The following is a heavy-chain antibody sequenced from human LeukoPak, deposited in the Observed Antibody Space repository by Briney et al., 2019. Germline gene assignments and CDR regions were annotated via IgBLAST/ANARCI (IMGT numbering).Heavy chain of an antibody. Sequence: PSETLSLTCTVSGGAFNSGEYYWGWIRQPPGGGLECIASIDDTGGTYYDPSLNSRASLSVDPAKTQFFLHPTLLTAAAAAVYFCARHTIQRSLGGVPDLFDPRGERILVTVSS. D-gene: IGHD3-3*01. J-gene: IGHJ5*02. V-gene: IGHV4-39*07. CDR2: IDDTGGT. CDR3: ARHTIQRSLGGVPDLFDP. CDR1: GGAFNSGEYY.